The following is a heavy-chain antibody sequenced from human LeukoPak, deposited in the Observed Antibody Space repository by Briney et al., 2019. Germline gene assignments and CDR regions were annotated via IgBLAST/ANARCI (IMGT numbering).Heavy chain of an antibody. V-gene: IGHV4-59*01. D-gene: IGHD6-19*01. CDR3: ARVPVAGTWFDP. CDR2: IYYSGSA. J-gene: IGHJ5*02. CDR1: GGSINSYQ. Sequence: SSETLSLTCTVSGGSINSYQWSWIRQPPGKGLEWIGNIYYSGSANYNPSLKSRVIISVDTSKNQFSLKLSPVTAADTAVYYCARVPVAGTWFDPWGQGTLVTVSS.